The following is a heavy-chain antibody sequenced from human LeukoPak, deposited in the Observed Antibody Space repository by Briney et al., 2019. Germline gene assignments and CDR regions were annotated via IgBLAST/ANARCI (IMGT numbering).Heavy chain of an antibody. D-gene: IGHD6-13*01. CDR1: GFTFSSYA. CDR3: ARAGSSSWYICD. Sequence: PGGSLRLSCAASGFTFSSYAMHWVRQAPGKGLEWVAVISYDGSNKYYADSVKGRFTISRDNSKNTLYLQMNSLRAEDTAVYYCARAGSSSWYICDWGRGTLVTVSS. V-gene: IGHV3-30-3*01. CDR2: ISYDGSNK. J-gene: IGHJ4*02.